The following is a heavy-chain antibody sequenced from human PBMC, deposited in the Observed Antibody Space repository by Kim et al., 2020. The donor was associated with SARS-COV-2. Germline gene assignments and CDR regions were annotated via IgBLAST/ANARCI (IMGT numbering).Heavy chain of an antibody. CDR3: ANGYSGRERFQY. D-gene: IGHD5-12*01. CDR1: GLTFSTYA. CDR2: ISGSGSR. V-gene: IGHV3-23*01. Sequence: VGSLRLSCAASGLTFSTYAMSWVRQAAGKGLEWVASISGSGSRYYVDSVKGRFTISRDNSKNTVYLQLNSLRADDTAVYYCANGYSGRERFQYWGQGTVVAVSS. J-gene: IGHJ1*01.